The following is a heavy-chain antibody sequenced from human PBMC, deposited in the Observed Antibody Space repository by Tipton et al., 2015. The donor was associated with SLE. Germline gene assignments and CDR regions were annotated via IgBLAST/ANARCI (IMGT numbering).Heavy chain of an antibody. CDR1: NGTISSHY. V-gene: IGHV4-59*11. D-gene: IGHD3-22*01. J-gene: IGHJ1*01. CDR3: ARGSTFDFDSNGFSH. CDR2: AYYSGST. Sequence: TLSLTCTVSNGTISSHYWSWIRQPPGKGLEWIGYAYYSGSTNYNPSLKSRVTMSVDTSKSQVSLSLSSVTAADTAVYYCARGSTFDFDSNGFSHWGQGILVTVSS.